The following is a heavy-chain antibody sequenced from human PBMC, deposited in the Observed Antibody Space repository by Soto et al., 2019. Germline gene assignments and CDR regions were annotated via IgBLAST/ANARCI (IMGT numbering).Heavy chain of an antibody. J-gene: IGHJ4*02. CDR1: GFNFNLYS. V-gene: IGHV3-21*01. Sequence: GSLRLSCAASGFNFNLYSMIWVRQAPGRGLEWVSSISASSGSHIYYADSVKGRFTISRDNARNSLYLQMSSLRAEDTAVYYCGRTLLSTDYWGQGTLVTVSS. D-gene: IGHD3-10*01. CDR2: ISASSGSHI. CDR3: GRTLLSTDY.